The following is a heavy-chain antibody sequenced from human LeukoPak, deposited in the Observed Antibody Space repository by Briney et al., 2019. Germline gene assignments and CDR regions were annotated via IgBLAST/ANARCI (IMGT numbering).Heavy chain of an antibody. J-gene: IGHJ6*03. CDR2: ISAYNGNT. CDR1: GYTFTSYG. V-gene: IGHV1-18*01. D-gene: IGHD5-12*01. Sequence: GASVKVSCKASGYTFTSYGISWVRQAPGQGLEWMGWISAYNGNTNYARKLQGRVTMTTDTSTSTAYMELRSLRSDDTAVYYCARDGYGHLYYYMDVWGKGTTVTVSS. CDR3: ARDGYGHLYYYMDV.